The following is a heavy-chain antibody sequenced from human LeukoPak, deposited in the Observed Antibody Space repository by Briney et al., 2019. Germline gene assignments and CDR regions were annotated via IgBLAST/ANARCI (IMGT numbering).Heavy chain of an antibody. CDR2: IRYDGTNK. CDR1: GFTFSSYG. V-gene: IGHV3-30*02. CDR3: AKAPVTSCRGAFCYPFDY. J-gene: IGHJ4*02. Sequence: GGSLRLSCAASGFTFSSYGMHWVRQAPGKGLGWVAFIRYDGTNKYYADSVKGRFTISRDNSKNTLYLQMSSLRAEDTAVYYCAKAPVTSCRGAFCYPFDYWGQGTLVTVSS. D-gene: IGHD2-15*01.